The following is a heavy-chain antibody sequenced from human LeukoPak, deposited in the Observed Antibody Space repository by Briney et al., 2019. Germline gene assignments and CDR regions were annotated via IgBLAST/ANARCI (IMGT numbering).Heavy chain of an antibody. CDR1: GYTCTSYG. V-gene: IGHV1-18*01. J-gene: IGHJ4*02. D-gene: IGHD5-18*01. CDR3: ARSTAMVYYFDY. CDR2: ISAYNGNT. Sequence: ASVKVSCKASGYTCTSYGISWVRQAPGQGLEWMGWISAYNGNTNYAQKLQGRVTMTTDTSTSTAYMELRSLRSDDTAVYYCARSTAMVYYFDYWGQGTLVTVSS.